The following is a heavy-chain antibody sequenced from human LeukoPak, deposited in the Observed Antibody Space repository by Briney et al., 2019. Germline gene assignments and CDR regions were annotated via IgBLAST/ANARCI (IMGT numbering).Heavy chain of an antibody. V-gene: IGHV1-2*02. CDR2: INPNSGVT. CDR3: ATNYYDTSP. J-gene: IGHJ5*02. D-gene: IGHD3-9*01. CDR1: GYTFTGYD. Sequence: ASVKVSCKASGYTFTGYDMHWVRQAPGQGLEWMGWINPNSGVTNYAQKFQGRVTMTRDTSITTPYMELRRLSSDDTAVYYCATNYYDTSPWGQGTLVTVSS.